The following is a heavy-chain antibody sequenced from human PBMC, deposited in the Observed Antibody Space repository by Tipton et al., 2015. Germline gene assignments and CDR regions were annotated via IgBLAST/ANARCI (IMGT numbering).Heavy chain of an antibody. V-gene: IGHV1-46*03. CDR1: GYRFTSYY. D-gene: IGHD2-21*01. CDR3: ARELGESYYFDY. Sequence: QLVQSGAEVKKPGASVRISCKASGYRFTSYYIHWVRQAPGQRPEWMGIFYPSGSRPTQYAQNFQGRVTMTRDTSTSTVYMELNSLRSEDTAVYYCARELGESYYFDYWGQGTLVTVSS. CDR2: FYPSGSRPT. J-gene: IGHJ4*02.